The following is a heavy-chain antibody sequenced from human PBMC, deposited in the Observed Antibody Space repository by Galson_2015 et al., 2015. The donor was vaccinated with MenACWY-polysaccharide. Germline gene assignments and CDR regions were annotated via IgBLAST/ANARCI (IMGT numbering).Heavy chain of an antibody. Sequence: SLRLRCAAAGFTFSSYGMHWVRQAPGKGLEWVAYIRYDGRDKYYEDSVKGRFTLSRDNSKNTLYLQMDSPRAADTAVYYCAKERSAAASDGDYWGQGTLVTVPS. V-gene: IGHV3-30*02. J-gene: IGHJ4*02. CDR1: GFTFSSYG. CDR2: IRYDGRDK. D-gene: IGHD6-13*01. CDR3: AKERSAAASDGDY.